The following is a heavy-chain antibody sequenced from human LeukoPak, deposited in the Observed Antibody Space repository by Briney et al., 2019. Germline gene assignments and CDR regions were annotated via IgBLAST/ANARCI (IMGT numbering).Heavy chain of an antibody. V-gene: IGHV3-30*04. J-gene: IGHJ6*03. D-gene: IGHD3-9*01. Sequence: GGSLRLSCAASGFTFSSYAMHWVRQAPGKGLEWVAVISYDGSNKYYADSVKGRFTISRDNSKNTLYLRMNSLRAEDTAVYYCARDYYDILTGYYADYYYYYMDVWGKGTTVTVSS. CDR2: ISYDGSNK. CDR1: GFTFSSYA. CDR3: ARDYYDILTGYYADYYYYYMDV.